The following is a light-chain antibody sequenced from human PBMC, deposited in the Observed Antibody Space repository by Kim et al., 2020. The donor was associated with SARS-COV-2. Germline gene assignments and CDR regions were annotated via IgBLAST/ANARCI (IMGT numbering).Light chain of an antibody. J-gene: IGLJ3*02. CDR3: QTWDTGIRV. CDR1: SGHSSYA. Sequence: SVKLTCTLSSGHSSYAIAWNQQQPEKGPRYLMKLNSDGSHSKGDGIPDRFSGSSSGAERYLTISSLQSEDEADYYCQTWDTGIRVFGGGTKLTVL. V-gene: IGLV4-69*01. CDR2: LNSDGSH.